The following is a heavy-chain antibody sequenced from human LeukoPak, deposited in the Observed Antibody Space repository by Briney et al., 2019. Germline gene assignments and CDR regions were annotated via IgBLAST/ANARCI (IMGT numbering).Heavy chain of an antibody. Sequence: GGSLRLSCAASGFTFSDYYMSWIRQAPGKGQEWVSYISSSGSTIYYADSVKGRFTISRDNAKNSLYLQMNSLRAEDTAVYYCARDKGGYDTSGSLFVFGGQGTLVTVSS. J-gene: IGHJ4*02. CDR1: GFTFSDYY. D-gene: IGHD3-22*01. V-gene: IGHV3-11*01. CDR2: ISSSGSTI. CDR3: ARDKGGYDTSGSLFVF.